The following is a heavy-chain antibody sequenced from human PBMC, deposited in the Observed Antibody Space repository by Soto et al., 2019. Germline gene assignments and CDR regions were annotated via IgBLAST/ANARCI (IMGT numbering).Heavy chain of an antibody. CDR3: ARLNCSGGSCYSSPYYYYGMDV. V-gene: IGHV5-51*01. J-gene: IGHJ6*02. Sequence: PEESLRISCKGSGYSFTSYLIGWVRQMPGKGLEWMGIIYPGDSDTRYSPSFQGQVTISADKSISTAYLQWSSLKASDTAMYYCARLNCSGGSCYSSPYYYYGMDVWGQGTTVTV. CDR1: GYSFTSYL. D-gene: IGHD2-15*01. CDR2: IYPGDSDT.